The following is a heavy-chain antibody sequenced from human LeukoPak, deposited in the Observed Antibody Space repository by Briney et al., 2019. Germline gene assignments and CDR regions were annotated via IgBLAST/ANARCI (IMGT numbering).Heavy chain of an antibody. CDR1: GFTFDDYM. J-gene: IGHJ4*02. Sequence: GGSLRLSCAASGFTFDDYMMHWVRQAPGKGLEWVSLISWDGSDTYYADSVKGRFTISRDNSKDSLHLQMNSLRTDDTALYYCAKDSGALEEGYFDSWGQGTLVTVSS. CDR3: AKDSGALEEGYFDS. CDR2: ISWDGSDT. V-gene: IGHV3-43*01.